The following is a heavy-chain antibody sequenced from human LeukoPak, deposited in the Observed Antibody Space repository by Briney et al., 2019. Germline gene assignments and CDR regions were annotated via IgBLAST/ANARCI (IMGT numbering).Heavy chain of an antibody. Sequence: ASVKVSCKASGYTFTVYYMHWVRQAPGQGLEWMGWVNPQSGGTNYAQNFQGRVTMTRDTSISTAYMELSRLRSDDTAVYYCARGIIAAADNNWFDPWGQGTLVTVSS. CDR1: GYTFTVYY. D-gene: IGHD6-13*01. V-gene: IGHV1-2*02. J-gene: IGHJ5*02. CDR2: VNPQSGGT. CDR3: ARGIIAAADNNWFDP.